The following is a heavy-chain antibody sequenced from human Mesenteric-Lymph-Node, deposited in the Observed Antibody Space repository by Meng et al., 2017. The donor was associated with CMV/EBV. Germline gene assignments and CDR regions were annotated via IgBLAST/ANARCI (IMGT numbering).Heavy chain of an antibody. CDR1: GYSISSSYY. J-gene: IGHJ6*02. Sequence: SGSLRLSCTVSGYSISSSYYCGWIRQPPGMGLEWIGSMYHSGSTYSNPSLKSRVTISVDTSKNQFSLQLNSVTAADTAVYYCARVNMARYGDFYYYGMDVWGQGTTVTVSS. D-gene: IGHD4-17*01. V-gene: IGHV4-38-2*02. CDR2: MYHSGST. CDR3: ARVNMARYGDFYYYGMDV.